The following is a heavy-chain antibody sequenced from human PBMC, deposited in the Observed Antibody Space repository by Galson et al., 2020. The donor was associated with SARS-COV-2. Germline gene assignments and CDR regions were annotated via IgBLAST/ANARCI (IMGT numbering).Heavy chain of an antibody. Sequence: GESLKISCAVSGFTVSSKYMSWVRQAPGKGLEWVSLIYSAGSTYYADSVKGRFTISRDNSQNTLYLQMDRLRGEDTAIYYCARDRVAYDYYGMDVWGQGTTVTVSS. J-gene: IGHJ6*02. CDR1: GFTVSSKY. CDR3: ARDRVAYDYYGMDV. D-gene: IGHD3-10*01. V-gene: IGHV3-53*05. CDR2: IYSAGST.